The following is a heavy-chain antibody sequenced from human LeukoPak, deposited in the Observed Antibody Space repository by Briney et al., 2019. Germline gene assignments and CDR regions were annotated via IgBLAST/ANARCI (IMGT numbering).Heavy chain of an antibody. J-gene: IGHJ6*03. CDR2: IYPGDSDT. CDR3: ARLDVVITGNKYYYYYMDV. CDR1: GYSFTSYW. D-gene: IGHD2-21*02. V-gene: IGHV5-51*01. Sequence: HGESLKISCKGSGYSFTSYWIGWVRQMPGKGLEWMGIIYPGDSDTRYSPSFQGQVTISADKSIGTAYLQWSGLKASDTAMYYCARLDVVITGNKYYYYYMDVWGKGTTVTISS.